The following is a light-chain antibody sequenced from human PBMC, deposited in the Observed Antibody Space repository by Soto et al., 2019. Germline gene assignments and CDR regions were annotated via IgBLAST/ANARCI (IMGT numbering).Light chain of an antibody. CDR3: QHYDGYSNS. V-gene: IGKV1-5*03. Sequence: DIQMTQSPSTLSASVGDSVKITCRASQRISIWLAWYQQKPGTAPKLLIYKASTLESGVPSRFSGSGSGTESTLTISSLQPDDFATYYCQHYDGYSNSFGQGTKVEIK. CDR2: KAS. J-gene: IGKJ2*01. CDR1: QRISIW.